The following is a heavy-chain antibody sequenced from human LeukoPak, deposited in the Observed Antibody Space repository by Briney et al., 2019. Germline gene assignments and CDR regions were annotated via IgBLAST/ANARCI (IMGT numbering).Heavy chain of an antibody. CDR3: ARENDYGSGSYPYYFDY. D-gene: IGHD3-10*01. Sequence: PGGYLRLSCAASGFTFSSYSMNWVRQAPGKGLEWVSSISSSSSYIYYADSVKGRFTISRDNAKNSLYLQMNSLRAEDTAVYYCARENDYGSGSYPYYFDYWGQGTLVTVSS. CDR2: ISSSSSYI. V-gene: IGHV3-21*01. J-gene: IGHJ4*02. CDR1: GFTFSSYS.